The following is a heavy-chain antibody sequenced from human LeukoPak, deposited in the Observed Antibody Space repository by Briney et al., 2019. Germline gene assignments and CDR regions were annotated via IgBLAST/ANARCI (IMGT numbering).Heavy chain of an antibody. D-gene: IGHD3-22*01. Sequence: ASVKVSCKASGYTFTSYYMHWVRQAPGQGLEWMGWISAYNGNTNYAQKLQGRVTMTTDTSTSTAYMELRSLRSDDTAVYYCARQADYYDSSGSLDIWGQGTMVTVSS. CDR3: ARQADYYDSSGSLDI. V-gene: IGHV1-18*04. J-gene: IGHJ3*02. CDR2: ISAYNGNT. CDR1: GYTFTSYY.